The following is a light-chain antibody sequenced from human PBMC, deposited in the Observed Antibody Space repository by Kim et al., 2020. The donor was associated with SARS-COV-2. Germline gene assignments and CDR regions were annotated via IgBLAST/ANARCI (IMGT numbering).Light chain of an antibody. CDR3: NSRDSSGNHSV. V-gene: IGLV3-19*01. J-gene: IGLJ1*01. CDR1: SLRSYY. Sequence: SSELTQDPAVSVALGQTVRITCQGDSLRSYYASWYQQKPGQAPVLVIYGKNYRPSGIPDRFSGSNTGNTASLTITGAQAEDEADYYCNSRDSSGNHSVFG. CDR2: GKN.